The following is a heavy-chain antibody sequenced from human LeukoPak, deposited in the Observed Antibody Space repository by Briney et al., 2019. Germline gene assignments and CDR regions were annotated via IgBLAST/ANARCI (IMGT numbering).Heavy chain of an antibody. CDR2: INPNSGGT. D-gene: IGHD6-19*01. J-gene: IGHJ1*01. CDR1: GYTFTGYY. Sequence: ASVKVSCKASGYTFTGYYMHWVRQAPGQGLEWMGWINPNSGGTNYAQKLQGRVTMTRDTSISTAYMELSRLRSDDTAVYYCARGTGYSSGWSDFQHWGQGTLVTVSS. V-gene: IGHV1-2*02. CDR3: ARGTGYSSGWSDFQH.